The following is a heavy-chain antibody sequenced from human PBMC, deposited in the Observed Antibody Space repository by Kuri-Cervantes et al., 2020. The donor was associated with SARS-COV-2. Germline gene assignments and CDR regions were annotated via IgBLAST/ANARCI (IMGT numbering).Heavy chain of an antibody. CDR2: VFYSGST. J-gene: IGHJ5*02. V-gene: IGHV4-39*01. Sequence: SQTLSLTCAVSAGSISSTLYYCGWIRQAPGKGLEWIGSVFYSGSTYSNPSLKSRLTISVDTSKTQFSLSLSSVTAADTAVYYCARLGGYTSGYNWFDPWGQGTLVTVSS. CDR1: AGSISSTLYY. D-gene: IGHD5-18*01. CDR3: ARLGGYTSGYNWFDP.